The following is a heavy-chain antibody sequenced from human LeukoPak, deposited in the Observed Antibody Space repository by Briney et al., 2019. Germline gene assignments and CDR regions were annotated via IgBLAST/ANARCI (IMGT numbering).Heavy chain of an antibody. V-gene: IGHV3-66*01. CDR1: GFTVSSNY. CDR3: AREGYYSSTSCSFFDY. D-gene: IGHD2-2*01. Sequence: PGGSLRLSCAASGFTVSSNYMSWVRQAPGKGLEWVSVIYSGGSTYYADSVKGRFTISRDNSKNTLYLQMNSLRAEDTAVYYCAREGYYSSTSCSFFDYWGQGTLVTVSS. J-gene: IGHJ4*02. CDR2: IYSGGST.